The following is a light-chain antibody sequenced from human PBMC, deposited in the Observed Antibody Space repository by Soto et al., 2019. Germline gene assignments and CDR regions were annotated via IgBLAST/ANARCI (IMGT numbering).Light chain of an antibody. Sequence: EIVMTQSPATLSVSPGDRATLSCRASQSVSSNLAWYQQKPGQAPRLLIYDASTRATGIPARFSGSGSETEFTLTISSLQSEDFAVYYCQQYNNWPPWTFGQGTKVEIK. J-gene: IGKJ1*01. CDR1: QSVSSN. V-gene: IGKV3-15*01. CDR3: QQYNNWPPWT. CDR2: DAS.